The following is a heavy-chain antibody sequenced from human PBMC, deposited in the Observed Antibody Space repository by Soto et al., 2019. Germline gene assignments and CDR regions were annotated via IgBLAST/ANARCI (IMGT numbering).Heavy chain of an antibody. CDR2: IIPIFGTA. CDR3: ASGGYSGPPRFRAYYYGMDV. CDR1: GGTFSSYA. V-gene: IGHV1-69*06. J-gene: IGHJ6*02. D-gene: IGHD5-12*01. Sequence: ASVKVSCKASGGTFSSYAISWVRQAPGQGLEWMGGIIPIFGTANYAQKFQGRVTITADKSTSTAYMELSSLRSEDTAVYYCASGGYSGPPRFRAYYYGMDVWGQGTTVTV.